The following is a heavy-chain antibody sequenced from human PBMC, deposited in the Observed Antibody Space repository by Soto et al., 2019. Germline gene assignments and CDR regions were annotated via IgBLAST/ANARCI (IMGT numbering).Heavy chain of an antibody. D-gene: IGHD1-26*01. V-gene: IGHV3-30-3*01. Sequence: QVQLVESGGGVVQPGRSLRLSCAASGFTFSSYAMHWVRQAPGKGLEWVAVISYDGSNKYYADSVKGRFTISRDNSKNTLFVQINSLRAEDTAVYYCARGIVGAANFRRYYGMDVW. J-gene: IGHJ6*01. CDR3: ARGIVGAANFRRYYGMDV. CDR2: ISYDGSNK. CDR1: GFTFSSYA.